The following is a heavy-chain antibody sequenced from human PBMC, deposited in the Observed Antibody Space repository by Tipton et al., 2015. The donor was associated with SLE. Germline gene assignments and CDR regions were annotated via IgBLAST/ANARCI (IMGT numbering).Heavy chain of an antibody. CDR1: GVSISSSRYYST. Sequence: TLSLTCTVSGVSISSSRYYSTWSWIRQSAGKGLEWIGRISSTGSTNYNPSLKSRVTMSVDTSKNQFSLRVTSVTAADSAIYYCTRDRTPGYYYYYMDVWGQGTTVTVSS. V-gene: IGHV4-61*02. D-gene: IGHD2-15*01. CDR3: TRDRTPGYYYYYMDV. CDR2: ISSTGST. J-gene: IGHJ6*03.